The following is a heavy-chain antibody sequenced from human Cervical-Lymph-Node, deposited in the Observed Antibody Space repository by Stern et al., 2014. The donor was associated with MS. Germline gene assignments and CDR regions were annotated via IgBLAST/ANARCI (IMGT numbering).Heavy chain of an antibody. V-gene: IGHV3-33*01. CDR1: GFTFSSSG. J-gene: IGHJ1*01. Sequence: QVQLVQSGGGVVQPGRSLRLSCAASGFTFSSSGMHWVRQAPGKGLEWLAIIWYDGSNRYYEDSVKGRFTISRDNSKNTLYLQMNSLRVEDTAVYYCAREGGNTAEYFQHWGQGTLVTVSS. CDR3: AREGGNTAEYFQH. D-gene: IGHD4-23*01. CDR2: IWYDGSNR.